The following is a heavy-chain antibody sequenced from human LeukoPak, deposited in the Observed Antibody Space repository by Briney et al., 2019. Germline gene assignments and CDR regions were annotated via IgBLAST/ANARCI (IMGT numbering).Heavy chain of an antibody. D-gene: IGHD3-16*02. CDR2: IYSGGST. V-gene: IGHV3-53*01. CDR3: ARGSTFGGVIVNSNDAFDI. Sequence: QPGGSLRLSCAASGFTVSSNYMSWVRQAPGKGLEWVSVIYSGGSTYYADSVKGRFTISRDNSKNTLYLQMNSLRAEDTAVYYCARGSTFGGVIVNSNDAFDIWGQGTMVTVSS. J-gene: IGHJ3*02. CDR1: GFTVSSNY.